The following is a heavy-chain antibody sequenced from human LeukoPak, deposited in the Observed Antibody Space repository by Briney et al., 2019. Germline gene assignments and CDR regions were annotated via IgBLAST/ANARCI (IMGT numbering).Heavy chain of an antibody. D-gene: IGHD3-16*02. V-gene: IGHV3-7*04. CDR3: ARGGFRYFGY. Sequence: GGSLRLSCAASGFTFSNHWMSWVRQAPGKGLEWVANTKQDGNEKYYVDSVKGRFTISRDNAKNSLYLQMNSLRAEDTAVHYCARGGFRYFGYWGQGTLVTVSS. J-gene: IGHJ4*02. CDR1: GFTFSNHW. CDR2: TKQDGNEK.